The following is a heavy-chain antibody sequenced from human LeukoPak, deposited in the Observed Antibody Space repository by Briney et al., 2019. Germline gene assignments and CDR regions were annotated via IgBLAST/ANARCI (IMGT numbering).Heavy chain of an antibody. CDR1: GGSFSGYY. D-gene: IGHD3-16*02. Sequence: SQTLSLTCAVYGGSFSGYYWSWIRQPPGKGLEWIGEINHSGSTNYNPSLKSRVTISVDTSKNQFSLKLSSVTAADTAVYYCARAGYDYVWGSYRYPGHFDYWGQGTLVTVS. J-gene: IGHJ4*02. CDR2: INHSGST. V-gene: IGHV4-34*01. CDR3: ARAGYDYVWGSYRYPGHFDY.